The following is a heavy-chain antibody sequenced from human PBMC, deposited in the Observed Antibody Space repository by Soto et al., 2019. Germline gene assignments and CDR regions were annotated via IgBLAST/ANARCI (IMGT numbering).Heavy chain of an antibody. D-gene: IGHD3-10*01. Sequence: QLELVQSGAEVMEPGSSVKLSCKTSGGSLRNSGINWVRQAPGQGLEWVGGIIPIIGTPNYLQRLQTRVTITADESTNTAFLELGSLRFDDTAIYYCARERDGSGSLSYYFDPWGQVTLVTVSS. CDR3: ARERDGSGSLSYYFDP. V-gene: IGHV1-69*01. CDR2: IIPIIGTP. J-gene: IGHJ4*02. CDR1: GGSLRNSG.